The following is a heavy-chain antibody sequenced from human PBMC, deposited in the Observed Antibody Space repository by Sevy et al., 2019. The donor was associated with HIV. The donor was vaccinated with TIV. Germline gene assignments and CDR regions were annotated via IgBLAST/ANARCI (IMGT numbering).Heavy chain of an antibody. CDR3: ARDSVTVSGIVLYALDI. CDR1: GFTFGSYW. D-gene: IGHD3-9*01. V-gene: IGHV3-74*01. Sequence: QLGGSLRLSCGASGFTFGSYWMHWVRQVPGKGLEWVSRIRGDGRNTTYANSVRGRFTISRDNTKNTLYLQMNGLRADDTALYYCARDSVTVSGIVLYALDIWGQGTMVTVSS. J-gene: IGHJ3*02. CDR2: IRGDGRNT.